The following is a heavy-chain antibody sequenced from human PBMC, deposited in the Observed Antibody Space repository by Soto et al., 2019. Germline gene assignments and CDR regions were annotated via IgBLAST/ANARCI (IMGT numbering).Heavy chain of an antibody. CDR1: GASISGFY. CDR3: VRDGTKTLRDWFAP. J-gene: IGHJ5*02. D-gene: IGHD1-1*01. Sequence: PSETLSLTCTVSGASISGFYWSWIRKSAGKGLEWIGRIYATGTTDYNPSLKSRVMMSVDTSKKQFSLKLRSVTAADTAVYYCVRDGTKTLRDWFAPWGLGILATVSS. V-gene: IGHV4-4*07. CDR2: IYATGTT.